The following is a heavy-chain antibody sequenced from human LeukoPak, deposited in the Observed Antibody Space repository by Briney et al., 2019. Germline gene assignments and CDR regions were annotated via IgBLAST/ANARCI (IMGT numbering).Heavy chain of an antibody. J-gene: IGHJ4*02. CDR2: IYHSGST. CDR1: GGSFSSGGYY. Sequence: SETLSLTCAVYGGSFSSGGYYWSWIRQPPGKGLEWIGYIYHSGSTNYNPSLKSRVTISVDTSKNQFSLKLSSVTAADTAVYYCARERGTYYYGSSGYPYRYFDYWGQGTLVTVSS. D-gene: IGHD3-22*01. CDR3: ARERGTYYYGSSGYPYRYFDY. V-gene: IGHV4-30-2*01.